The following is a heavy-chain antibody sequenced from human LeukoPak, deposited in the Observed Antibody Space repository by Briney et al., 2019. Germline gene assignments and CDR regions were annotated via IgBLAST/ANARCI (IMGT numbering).Heavy chain of an antibody. CDR3: ARGQGDYGDPS. CDR2: INHSGST. Sequence: GSLRLSCAASGFTFSSYWMSWVRQAPGKGLEWIGEINHSGSTNYNPSLKSRVTISVDTSKNQFSLKLSSVTAADTAVYYCARGQGDYGDPSWGQGTLVTVSS. V-gene: IGHV4-34*01. J-gene: IGHJ4*02. CDR1: GFTFSSYW. D-gene: IGHD4-17*01.